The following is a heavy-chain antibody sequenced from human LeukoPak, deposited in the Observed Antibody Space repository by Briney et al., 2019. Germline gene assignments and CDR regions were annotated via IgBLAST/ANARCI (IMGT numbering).Heavy chain of an antibody. CDR1: GGSISSYY. J-gene: IGHJ6*03. CDR3: VRGVRYYYYMDV. CDR2: IYYSGST. V-gene: IGHV4-59*01. Sequence: SETLSLTCTVSGGSISSYYWSWIRQPPGKGLEWIGYIYYSGSTNYNPSLKSRVTISVDTSKNQFSLKLSSVTAADTAVYYCVRGVRYYYYMDVWGKGTTVTVSS.